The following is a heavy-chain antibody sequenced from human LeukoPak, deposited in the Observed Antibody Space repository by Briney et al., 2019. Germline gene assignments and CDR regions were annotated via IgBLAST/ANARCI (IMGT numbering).Heavy chain of an antibody. CDR2: ISYTGST. J-gene: IGHJ5*02. D-gene: IGHD6-25*01. CDR1: GGSISPYF. CDR3: ATKSSSGNWFDP. Sequence: SETLSLTCTVSGGSISPYFWSWMRQTPGKGLEWIGYISYTGSTNYNPALKSRVTISVDTSKNQFSLKLSSVTAADTAVYYCATKSSSGNWFDPWGQGTLVTVSS. V-gene: IGHV4-59*12.